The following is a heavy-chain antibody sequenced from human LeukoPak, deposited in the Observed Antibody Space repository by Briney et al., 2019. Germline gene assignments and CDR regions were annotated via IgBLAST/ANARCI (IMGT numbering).Heavy chain of an antibody. V-gene: IGHV3-15*01. CDR3: TTALGTYSSSWYVYDY. CDR1: GFAFSNAW. CDR2: IKSKTDGGTT. J-gene: IGHJ4*02. Sequence: GGSLRLSCAASGFAFSNAWMSWVRQAPGKGLEWVGRIKSKTDGGTTDYAAPVNGRFTISRDDSKNRLYLQMNSLKTEDTAVYYCTTALGTYSSSWYVYDYWGQGTLVTVSS. D-gene: IGHD6-13*01.